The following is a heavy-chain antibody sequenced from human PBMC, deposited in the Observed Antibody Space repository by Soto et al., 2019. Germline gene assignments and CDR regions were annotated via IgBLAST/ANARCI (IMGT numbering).Heavy chain of an antibody. Sequence: GGSLRLSCAASGFTFSSYSMNWVRQAPGKGLEWVSSISSSSSYIYYADSVKGRFTISRDNAKNSLYLQMNSLRAEDTAVYYCARDRIAARLTSRGVYFDYWGQGTLVTVSS. V-gene: IGHV3-21*01. D-gene: IGHD6-6*01. J-gene: IGHJ4*02. CDR1: GFTFSSYS. CDR2: ISSSSSYI. CDR3: ARDRIAARLTSRGVYFDY.